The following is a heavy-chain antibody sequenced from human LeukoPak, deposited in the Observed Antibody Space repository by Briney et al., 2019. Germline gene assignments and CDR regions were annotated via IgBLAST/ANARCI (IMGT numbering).Heavy chain of an antibody. CDR1: GGSISSSSYY. J-gene: IGHJ4*02. V-gene: IGHV4-39*07. CDR3: AREREYSGSSDPYFDY. Sequence: SETLSLTCTVSGGSISSSSYYWGWIRQPPGKGLEWIGSIYYSGSTYYNPSLKSRVTISVDTSKNQFSLKLSSVTAADTAVYYCAREREYSGSSDPYFDYWGQGTLVTVSS. D-gene: IGHD6-6*01. CDR2: IYYSGST.